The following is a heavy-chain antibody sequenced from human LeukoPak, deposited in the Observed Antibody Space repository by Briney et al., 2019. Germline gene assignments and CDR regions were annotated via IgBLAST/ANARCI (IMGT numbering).Heavy chain of an antibody. D-gene: IGHD6-19*01. CDR2: IYNGVPA. Sequence: SETLSLICTTSGAPISRFYWSWVRQPPGKGLEWIGNIYNGVPAFFNPSLKSRVTLSVDTSKTQFSLQLASVTAADTAVYYCVQTTGWPGFDYWGQGILVTVSS. CDR1: GAPISRFY. V-gene: IGHV4-4*09. J-gene: IGHJ4*02. CDR3: VQTTGWPGFDY.